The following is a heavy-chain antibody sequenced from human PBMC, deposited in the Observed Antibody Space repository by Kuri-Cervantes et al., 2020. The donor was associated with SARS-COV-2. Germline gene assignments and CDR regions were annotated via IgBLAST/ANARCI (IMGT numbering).Heavy chain of an antibody. CDR3: AKDWDSRGYYLFDH. Sequence: LSLSCAASGFTFSSNAMSWVRQAPGKGLEWVSGLSGSGVSTYYAESVKGRSTISRDNSKNTLYLQMNSLRAEDTAVYYCAKDWDSRGYYLFDHWGQGTLVTVSS. J-gene: IGHJ4*02. CDR2: LSGSGVST. V-gene: IGHV3-23*01. D-gene: IGHD3-22*01. CDR1: GFTFSSNA.